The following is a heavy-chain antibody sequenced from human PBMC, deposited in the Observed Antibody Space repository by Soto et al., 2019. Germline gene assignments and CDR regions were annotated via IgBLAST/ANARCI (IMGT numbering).Heavy chain of an antibody. D-gene: IGHD3-16*01. CDR1: GGSISNYY. J-gene: IGHJ5*02. CDR2: MYYNGNI. Sequence: SETLSITCYVSGGSISNYYWTWVRQSPEKGLEWIGYMYYNGNINYNPSLKSRVTISIDTSTNQFSLTLKSVTAADTAVYYCAGGGTWFDPRGQGVLVTVSS. CDR3: AGGGTWFDP. V-gene: IGHV4-59*01.